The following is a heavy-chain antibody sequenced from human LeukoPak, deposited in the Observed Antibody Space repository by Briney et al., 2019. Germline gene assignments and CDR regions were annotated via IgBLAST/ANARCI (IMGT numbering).Heavy chain of an antibody. CDR2: ISGSGGST. D-gene: IGHD6-6*01. CDR1: GFTFNNYG. Sequence: GGSLRLSCAASGFTFNNYGMSWVRQAPGKGLEWVSTISGSGGSTYYADSVKGRFTISRDNSKNTLYLQMNSLRAEDTAVYYCAKDYSFSSSSSSFTNWGQGTLVTVSS. CDR3: AKDYSFSSSSSSFTN. J-gene: IGHJ4*02. V-gene: IGHV3-23*01.